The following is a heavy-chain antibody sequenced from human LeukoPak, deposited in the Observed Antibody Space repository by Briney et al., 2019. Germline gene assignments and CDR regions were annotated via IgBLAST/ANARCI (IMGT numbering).Heavy chain of an antibody. CDR3: AKVNYDPPYF. CDR1: GFTFSTYS. CDR2: IDVTTGIS. D-gene: IGHD3-3*01. J-gene: IGHJ4*02. Sequence: GGSLRLSCAASGFTFSTYSMSWVRQAPGKGLEWVSTIDVTTGISYYADSVEGRFTISRDNFQNTLFLQLTNLRVDDTAGYYCAKVNYDPPYFWGQGTLVTVSS. V-gene: IGHV3-23*01.